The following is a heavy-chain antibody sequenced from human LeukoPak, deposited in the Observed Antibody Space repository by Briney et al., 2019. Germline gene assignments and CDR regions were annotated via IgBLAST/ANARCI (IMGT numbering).Heavy chain of an antibody. V-gene: IGHV4-59*01. Sequence: PSETLSLTCTVSGGSISSYYWSWIRQPPGKGLEWIGYIYYSGSTNYNPSLKSRVTISVDTSKNQFSLKLSSVTAADTAVYYCARERAHQITGFDYWGQGTLVTVSS. D-gene: IGHD3-16*01. CDR2: IYYSGST. CDR3: ARERAHQITGFDY. CDR1: GGSISSYY. J-gene: IGHJ4*02.